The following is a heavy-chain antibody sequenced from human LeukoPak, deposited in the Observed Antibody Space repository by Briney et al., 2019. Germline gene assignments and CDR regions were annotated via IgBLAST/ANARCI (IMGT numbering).Heavy chain of an antibody. Sequence: GASVKVSCKASGYTFTDFYLHWVRQAPGQGLEWMGWINPNSGGTNYAQRFQGRVTMTRDTSIGTAYMELSRLRSDDTAVYYCAKRNTMVRGGPSFDYWGQGILVTVSS. D-gene: IGHD3-10*01. J-gene: IGHJ4*02. V-gene: IGHV1-2*02. CDR3: AKRNTMVRGGPSFDY. CDR2: INPNSGGT. CDR1: GYTFTDFY.